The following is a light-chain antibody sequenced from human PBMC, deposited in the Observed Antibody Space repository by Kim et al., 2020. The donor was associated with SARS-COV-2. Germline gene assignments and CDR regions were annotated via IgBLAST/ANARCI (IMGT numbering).Light chain of an antibody. J-gene: IGKJ4*01. CDR3: QQDYNLPPGPT. Sequence: PGERATRSCRASQSANSNLAWYQQKPGQAPRLLIYGASTRATDIPARFSGSGSGTDFTLTISSLQPEDFAVYYCQQDYNLPPGPTFGGGTKVDIK. CDR1: QSANSN. CDR2: GAS. V-gene: IGKV3-15*01.